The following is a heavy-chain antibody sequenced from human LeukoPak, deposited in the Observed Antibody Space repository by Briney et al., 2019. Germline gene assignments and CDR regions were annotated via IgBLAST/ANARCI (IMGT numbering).Heavy chain of an antibody. CDR1: GFIFSTYG. Sequence: GGSLRLSCAASGFIFSTYGMHWVRQAPGKGLEWVAVVWYDGSNKYYADSVKGRFTISRDNSKNTLYLQMNSLRAEDTAVYYCAKNGGIDYWGQGTLVTVSS. CDR2: VWYDGSNK. CDR3: AKNGGIDY. V-gene: IGHV3-33*06. J-gene: IGHJ4*02.